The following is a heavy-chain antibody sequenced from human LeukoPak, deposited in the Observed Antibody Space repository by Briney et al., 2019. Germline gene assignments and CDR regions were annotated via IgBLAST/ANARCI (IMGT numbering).Heavy chain of an antibody. CDR2: IIPIFGTA. V-gene: IGHV1-69*13. CDR1: GGTFSSYA. J-gene: IGHJ4*02. D-gene: IGHD3-10*01. Sequence: GASVKVSCKASGGTFSSYAISWVRQAPGQGLEWMGGIIPIFGTANYAQKFQGRVTITVDESTSTAYMELSSLRSEDTAVYYCASQASGYAVDYWGQGTLGTVSS. CDR3: ASQASGYAVDY.